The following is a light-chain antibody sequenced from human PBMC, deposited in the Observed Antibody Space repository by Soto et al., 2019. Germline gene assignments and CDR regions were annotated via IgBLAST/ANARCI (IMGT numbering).Light chain of an antibody. CDR2: AAS. CDR1: QTINRY. V-gene: IGKV1-39*01. J-gene: IGKJ1*01. Sequence: IPMTQSPSSLSASVGDRVTITCRASQTINRYLSWYQQKPGKAPNLLISAASTLQAGVPSRFSGSESGTEFTLTISSLQPEDFATYYCQQTYSSPWTFGQGTKVGIK. CDR3: QQTYSSPWT.